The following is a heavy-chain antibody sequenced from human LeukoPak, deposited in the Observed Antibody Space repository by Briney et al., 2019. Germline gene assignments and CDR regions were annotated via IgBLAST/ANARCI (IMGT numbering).Heavy chain of an antibody. V-gene: IGHV3-66*01. CDR2: IYSGGST. J-gene: IGHJ6*02. CDR1: GFTVSSNY. D-gene: IGHD1-14*01. Sequence: GGSLRLSCAASGFTVSSNYMSWVRQAPGKGLEWVSVIYSGGSTYYADSVKGRFTISRDNSKNTLYLQMNSLRAEDTAVYYCARDLAKKPAWIGPRDYYYGMDVWGQGTTVTVSS. CDR3: ARDLAKKPAWIGPRDYYYGMDV.